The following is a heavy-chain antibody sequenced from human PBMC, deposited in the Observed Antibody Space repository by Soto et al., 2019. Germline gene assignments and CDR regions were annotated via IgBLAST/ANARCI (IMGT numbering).Heavy chain of an antibody. V-gene: IGHV5-10-1*01. CDR3: ARQGYYYDSSGYSEAWFDP. CDR2: IDPSDSYT. CDR1: GYSFHSYW. Sequence: PGESLRNSCKASGYSFHSYWPRWVRHIRRTGGEWMRRIDPSDSYTNYSPSFQGHVTISADKSISTAYLQWSSLKASDTAMYYCARQGYYYDSSGYSEAWFDPWGQGTLVTVSS. J-gene: IGHJ5*02. D-gene: IGHD3-22*01.